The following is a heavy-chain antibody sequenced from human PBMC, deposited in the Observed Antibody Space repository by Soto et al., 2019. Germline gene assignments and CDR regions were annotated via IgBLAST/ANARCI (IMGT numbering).Heavy chain of an antibody. D-gene: IGHD6-19*01. J-gene: IGHJ5*02. V-gene: IGHV4-59*01. CDR3: ARTRGSGWYGDNWFDP. CDR2: GHYSGTT. CDR1: RGSINSYH. Sequence: SSETLSLTCTVSRGSINSYHWSWIRQPPGKGLEWIGYGHYSGTTYYNPSLKSRVTMSVDMSKNQFSLKLSSVTAADTAVYYCARTRGSGWYGDNWFDPWGQGTLVTVS.